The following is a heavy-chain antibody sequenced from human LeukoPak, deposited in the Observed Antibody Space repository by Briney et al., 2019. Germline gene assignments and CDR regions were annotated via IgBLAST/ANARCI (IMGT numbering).Heavy chain of an antibody. D-gene: IGHD1-26*01. CDR1: GGSFSGYY. CDR2: INHSGST. J-gene: IGHJ3*02. V-gene: IGHV4-34*01. Sequence: SETLSLTCAVYGGSFSGYYWSWIRQPPGKGPEWIGEINHSGSTNYNPSLKGRVTISVDTSKNQFSLKLSSVTAADTAVYYCARGIYSGSYFSSVGAFDIWGQGTMVTASS. CDR3: ARGIYSGSYFSSVGAFDI.